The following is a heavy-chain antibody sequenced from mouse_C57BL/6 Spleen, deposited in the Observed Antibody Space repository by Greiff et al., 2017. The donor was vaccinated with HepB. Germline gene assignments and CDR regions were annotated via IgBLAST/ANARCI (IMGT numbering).Heavy chain of an antibody. Sequence: EVQLQQSGPELVKPGASVKMSCKASGYTFTDYNMHWVKQSHGKSLEWIGYINPNNGGTSYNQKFKGKATLTVNKSSSTAYMELRSLTSEDSAVYYCARGGDYRWYFDVWGTGTTVTVSS. CDR1: GYTFTDYN. J-gene: IGHJ1*03. D-gene: IGHD2-13*01. V-gene: IGHV1-22*01. CDR3: ARGGDYRWYFDV. CDR2: INPNNGGT.